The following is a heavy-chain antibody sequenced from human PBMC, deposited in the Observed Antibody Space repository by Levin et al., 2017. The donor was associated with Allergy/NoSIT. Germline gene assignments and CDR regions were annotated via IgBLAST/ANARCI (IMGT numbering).Heavy chain of an antibody. Sequence: KAGGSLRLSCAASGFTFSRFSMNWVRQAPGKGLEWVSSIRRSSSYIYYADSVKGRFIISRDNAKNSLYLQMNSLRAEDTAVYYCARGSPGEDVLMVYQLYGMDVWGQGTTVTVSS. J-gene: IGHJ6*02. CDR3: ARGSPGEDVLMVYQLYGMDV. CDR2: IRRSSSYI. CDR1: GFTFSRFS. D-gene: IGHD2-8*01. V-gene: IGHV3-21*01.